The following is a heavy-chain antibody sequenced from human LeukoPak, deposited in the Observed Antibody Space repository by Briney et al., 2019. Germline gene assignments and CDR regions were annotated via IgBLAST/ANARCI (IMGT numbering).Heavy chain of an antibody. Sequence: PGGSLRLSCAASGFTFSSYEMNWVRQAPGKGLEWVSYISSSGSTIYYADSVKGRFTISRDNAKNSLYLQMNSLRAEDTAVYYCARGVGSSSTYYDFWSGYYTGGPADYWGQGTLVTVSS. V-gene: IGHV3-48*03. CDR3: ARGVGSSSTYYDFWSGYYTGGPADY. D-gene: IGHD3-3*01. CDR2: ISSSGSTI. J-gene: IGHJ4*02. CDR1: GFTFSSYE.